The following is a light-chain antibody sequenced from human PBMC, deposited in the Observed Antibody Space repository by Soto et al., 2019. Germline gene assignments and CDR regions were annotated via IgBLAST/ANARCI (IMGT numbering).Light chain of an antibody. CDR3: CSYASREIGV. CDR2: EVS. V-gene: IGLV2-23*02. J-gene: IGLJ2*01. CDR1: SSDVGSYNL. Sequence: QSALTQPASVSGSPGQSITISCTGTSSDVGSYNLVSWYQQHPGKAPKLMIYEVSQRPSGVSDRFFGSKSGNTASLTISGLQAEDEADYFCCSYASREIGVFGGGTQLTVL.